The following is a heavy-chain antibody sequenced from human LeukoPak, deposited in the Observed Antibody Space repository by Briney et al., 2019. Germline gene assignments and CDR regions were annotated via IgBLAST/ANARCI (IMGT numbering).Heavy chain of an antibody. V-gene: IGHV3-30*02. J-gene: IGHJ6*03. CDR1: GFTFSSYA. Sequence: GGSLRLSCAAYGFTFSSYAVHWVRQAPGKGLEWVAFIRYDGSNKYYADSVKGRFTISRDNPKNTLYLQMNSLRAEDTAVYYCAKDGELHDFWSVYYKKYYYYMDVWGKGTTVTVSS. CDR2: IRYDGSNK. CDR3: AKDGELHDFWSVYYKKYYYYMDV. D-gene: IGHD3-3*01.